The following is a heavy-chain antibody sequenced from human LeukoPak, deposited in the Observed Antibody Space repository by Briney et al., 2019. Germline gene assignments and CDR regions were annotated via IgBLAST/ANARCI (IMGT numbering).Heavy chain of an antibody. Sequence: GGSLRLSCAASGFTFSSYAMSWVRQAPWKGLEWVSAISGSGGSTYYADSVKGRFTISRDNSKNTLYLQMNSLRAEDTAVYYCATHESLLYYFDYWGQGTLVTVSS. V-gene: IGHV3-23*01. J-gene: IGHJ4*02. CDR2: ISGSGGST. CDR3: ATHESLLYYFDY. CDR1: GFTFSSYA.